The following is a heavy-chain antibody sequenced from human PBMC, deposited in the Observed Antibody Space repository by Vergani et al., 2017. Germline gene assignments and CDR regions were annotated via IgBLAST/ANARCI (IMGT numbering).Heavy chain of an antibody. D-gene: IGHD3-10*01. CDR2: IYYSGST. Sequence: QVQLQQWGAGLLKPSETLSLTCAVSGGSISSSSYYWGWIRQPPGKGLEWIGSIYYSGSTNYNPSLKSRVTISVDTSKNQFSLKLSSVTAADTAVYYCASSLWFGELSYYFDYWGQGTLVTASS. CDR3: ASSLWFGELSYYFDY. V-gene: IGHV4-39*07. CDR1: GGSISSSSYY. J-gene: IGHJ4*02.